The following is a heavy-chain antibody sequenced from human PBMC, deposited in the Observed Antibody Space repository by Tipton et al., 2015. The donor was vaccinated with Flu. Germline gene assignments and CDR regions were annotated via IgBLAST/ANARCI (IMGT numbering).Heavy chain of an antibody. J-gene: IGHJ5*02. CDR2: IIPIFGTA. V-gene: IGHV1-69*01. CDR3: AKGGPGGEEDWFDP. D-gene: IGHD2-21*01. Sequence: QMQLVQSGAEVKKPGSSVKVSCKASGGTFSSYDLSWVRQAPGQGLEWMGDIIPIFGTAHYAQKFQYRLTITADESTSTAYMERSSLRSEDTAVYYGAKGGPGGEEDWFDPWGQGTLGTVSS. CDR1: GGTFSSYD.